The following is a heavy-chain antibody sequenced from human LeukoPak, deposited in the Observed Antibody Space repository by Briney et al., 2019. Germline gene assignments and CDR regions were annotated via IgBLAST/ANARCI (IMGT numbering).Heavy chain of an antibody. V-gene: IGHV1-69*02. CDR3: ARGGYSSSWYPFNWFDP. CDR1: GGTFSSYT. CDR2: IIPILGIA. Sequence: PSVKVSCKASGGTFSSYTISWVRQAPGQGLEWMGRIIPILGIANYAQKFQGRVTITADKSTSTAYMELSSLRSEDTAVYYCARGGYSSSWYPFNWFDPWGQGTLVTVSS. J-gene: IGHJ5*02. D-gene: IGHD6-13*01.